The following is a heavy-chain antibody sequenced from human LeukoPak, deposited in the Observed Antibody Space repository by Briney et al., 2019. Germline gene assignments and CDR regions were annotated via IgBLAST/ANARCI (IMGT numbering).Heavy chain of an antibody. CDR1: GYTFTSYD. D-gene: IGHD3-10*01. CDR2: MNPNSGNT. J-gene: IGHJ4*02. V-gene: IGHV1-8*01. Sequence: ASVKVSCKASGYTFTSYDINWVRQASGQGLEWMGWMNPNSGNTGYAQKFQGRVTMTRNTSISTAYMELSSLRSEDTAVYYCARGSHYYGSGIIFVGIGERYPLDYWGQGTLVTVSS. CDR3: ARGSHYYGSGIIFVGIGERYPLDY.